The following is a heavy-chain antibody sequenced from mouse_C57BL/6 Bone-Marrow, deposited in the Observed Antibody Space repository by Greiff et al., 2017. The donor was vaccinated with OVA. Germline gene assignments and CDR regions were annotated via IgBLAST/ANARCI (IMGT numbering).Heavy chain of an antibody. J-gene: IGHJ1*03. CDR3: AKLQNWYFDV. D-gene: IGHD2-1*01. CDR2: IHPNSGST. V-gene: IGHV1-64*01. CDR1: GYTFTSYW. Sequence: QVQLQQPGAELVKPGASVKLSCTASGYTFTSYWMHWVKQRPGQGLEWIGMIHPNSGSTNYNEKFKSKATMTVDKSSSTAYMQLSSLTSEDSAVYYCAKLQNWYFDVWGTGTTVTVSS.